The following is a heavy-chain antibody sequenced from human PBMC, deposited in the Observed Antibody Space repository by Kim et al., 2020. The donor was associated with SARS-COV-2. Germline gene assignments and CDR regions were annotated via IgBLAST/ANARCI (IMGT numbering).Heavy chain of an antibody. Sequence: GGSLRLSCAASGFTFSSYAMSWVRQAPGKGLEWVSAISGSGGSTYYADSVKGRFTISRDNSKNTLYLQMNSLRAEDTAVYYCAKDQMGFYDSSGYFDYWGQGTLVTVSS. D-gene: IGHD3-22*01. CDR3: AKDQMGFYDSSGYFDY. CDR1: GFTFSSYA. V-gene: IGHV3-23*01. CDR2: ISGSGGST. J-gene: IGHJ4*02.